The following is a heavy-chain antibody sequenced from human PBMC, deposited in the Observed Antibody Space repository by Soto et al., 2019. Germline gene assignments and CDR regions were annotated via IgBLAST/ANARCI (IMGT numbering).Heavy chain of an antibody. J-gene: IGHJ5*02. V-gene: IGHV3-33*01. Sequence: QVQLVESGGGVVQPGRSLRLSCAASGFTFSSYGMHWVRQAPGKGLEWVAVIWYDGNNKYYADSVKGRFTISRDNSKNTLFLQMNSLRAEDTAAYYCARDLDSGSYHVGWLDPWGQGTLVTVSS. D-gene: IGHD1-26*01. CDR3: ARDLDSGSYHVGWLDP. CDR1: GFTFSSYG. CDR2: IWYDGNNK.